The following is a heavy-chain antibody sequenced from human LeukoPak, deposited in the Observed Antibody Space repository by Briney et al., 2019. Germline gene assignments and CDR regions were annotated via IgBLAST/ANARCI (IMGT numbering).Heavy chain of an antibody. J-gene: IGHJ4*02. D-gene: IGHD6-19*01. CDR3: TRQWHTPSDY. Sequence: PGGSLRLSCAASGFIFNNYWMHWVRQSPGEGPLWLARINGDGSSTSYAHSVQGRFSISRDNAKNTLYLQMNSLSAEDKAVYYCTRQWHTPSDYWGQGTQVTVSS. V-gene: IGHV3-74*01. CDR2: INGDGSST. CDR1: GFIFNNYW.